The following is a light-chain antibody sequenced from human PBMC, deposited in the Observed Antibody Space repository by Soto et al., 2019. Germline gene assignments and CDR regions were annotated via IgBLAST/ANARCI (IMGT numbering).Light chain of an antibody. Sequence: QSALTQPASLCGSPGQSITISCTGTSSDVGGYNYVSWYQQHPGKAPKLMIYDVSNRPSGVSNRFSGSKSGNTASLTISGLQAEDEADYYCSSYTSSSTPRVFGTGTKVTVL. CDR3: SSYTSSSTPRV. V-gene: IGLV2-14*01. CDR1: SSDVGGYNY. J-gene: IGLJ1*01. CDR2: DVS.